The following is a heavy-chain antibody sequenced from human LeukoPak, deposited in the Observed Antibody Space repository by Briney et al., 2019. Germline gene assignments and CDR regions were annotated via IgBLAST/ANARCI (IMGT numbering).Heavy chain of an antibody. CDR1: GYTLSGYG. V-gene: IGHV1-18*01. CDR3: ARTTGTYSPPGDC. J-gene: IGHJ4*02. Sequence: ASVKVSCKASGYTLSGYGVSWVRQAPGPGLEGMGWVSAFNGNTHSAQKLQGRVTMTTDTSTSTAFMELRSLTSDDTAVYYCARTTGTYSPPGDCWGQGTLVTVSS. D-gene: IGHD1-26*01. CDR2: VSAFNGNT.